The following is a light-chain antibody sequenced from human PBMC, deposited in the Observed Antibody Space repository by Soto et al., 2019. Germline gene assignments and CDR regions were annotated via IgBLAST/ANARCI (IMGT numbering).Light chain of an antibody. CDR1: QSITTY. Sequence: DIRMTRSPSSVSASVGDRVTITCRASQSITTYLNWYRQKPGKAPKLLIYAASSLQSGVPSRFSGSGSETEFTLSISSLQPEDFATYFCQQIYSAPLTFGGGTKVDIK. CDR2: AAS. CDR3: QQIYSAPLT. J-gene: IGKJ4*01. V-gene: IGKV1-39*01.